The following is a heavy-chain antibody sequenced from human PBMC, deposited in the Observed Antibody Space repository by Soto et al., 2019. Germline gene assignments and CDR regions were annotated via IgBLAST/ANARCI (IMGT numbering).Heavy chain of an antibody. D-gene: IGHD3-9*01. J-gene: IGHJ6*02. Sequence: SETLSLTCAVYGGSFSGYYWRWIRQPPGKGLEWIGEINHSGSTNYNPSLKSRVTISVDTSKNQFSLKMSSVTAADTAVYYCARGHILTGYYTGSPYYGMDVWGQGTTVTVSS. CDR2: INHSGST. CDR3: ARGHILTGYYTGSPYYGMDV. V-gene: IGHV4-34*01. CDR1: GGSFSGYY.